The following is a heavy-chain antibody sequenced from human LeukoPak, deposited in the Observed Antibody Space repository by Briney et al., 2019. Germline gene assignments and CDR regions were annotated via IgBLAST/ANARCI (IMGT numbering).Heavy chain of an antibody. Sequence: PSETLSLTCTVSGGSISSYYWSWIRQPPGKGLEWIGYIYTSGSTNYNPSLKSRVTISVDTSKNQFSLKLSSVTAADTAVYYCARHALYSSSTNWHPYYYYYMDVWGKGTTVTVSS. CDR2: IYTSGST. CDR3: ARHALYSSSTNWHPYYYYYMDV. J-gene: IGHJ6*03. V-gene: IGHV4-4*09. CDR1: GGSISSYY. D-gene: IGHD6-6*01.